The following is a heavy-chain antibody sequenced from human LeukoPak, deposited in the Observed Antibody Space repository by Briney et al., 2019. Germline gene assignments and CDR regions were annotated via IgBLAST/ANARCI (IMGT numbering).Heavy chain of an antibody. V-gene: IGHV2-70*04. CDR1: GFSLNTRQMG. J-gene: IGHJ4*02. Sequence: KESGPALVKPTQTLTLTCTFSGFSLNTRQMGVAWIRQPRGKALEWLARIDWDGERFYTPSLKTRLSVSADTSKNQVVLTMIKMDPVDTGTYYCVRMTPDSPSFDSWGRGTLVTVAS. CDR2: IDWDGER. D-gene: IGHD1-14*01. CDR3: VRMTPDSPSFDS.